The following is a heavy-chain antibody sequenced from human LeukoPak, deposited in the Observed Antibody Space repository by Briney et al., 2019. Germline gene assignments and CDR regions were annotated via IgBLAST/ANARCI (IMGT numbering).Heavy chain of an antibody. CDR3: TRHVPNSGYANFGY. V-gene: IGHV3-73*01. D-gene: IGHD5-12*01. Sequence: GGSLKLSCAASGFTFSGSAMHWVRQASGKGLEWVGRVRSKSNYYATAYAASVKGRFIISRDDSKNTAYLQMNSLKTEDTAVYFCTRHVPNSGYANFGYWGQGTLVTVSS. CDR1: GFTFSGSA. CDR2: VRSKSNYYAT. J-gene: IGHJ4*02.